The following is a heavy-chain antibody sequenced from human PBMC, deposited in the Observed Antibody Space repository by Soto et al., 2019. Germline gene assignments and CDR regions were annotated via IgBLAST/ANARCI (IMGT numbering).Heavy chain of an antibody. CDR2: IKSDGSGT. CDR1: GFTFSSYW. J-gene: IGHJ4*02. Sequence: TGGSLRLSCVASGFTFSSYWMHWVRQAPGKGPLWVSRIKSDGSGTYYADSVQGRFTISRDNAKNTLYLKMNSLRAEDTAFYYCVRGDGDYNDGNGYLARHWGQGTLVTVSS. V-gene: IGHV3-74*01. CDR3: VRGDGDYNDGNGYLARH. D-gene: IGHD5-18*01.